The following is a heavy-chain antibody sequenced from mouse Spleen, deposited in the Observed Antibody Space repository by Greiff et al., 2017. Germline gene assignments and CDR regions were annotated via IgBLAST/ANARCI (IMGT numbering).Heavy chain of an antibody. CDR2: ISDGGSYT. D-gene: IGHD4-1*01. Sequence: EVKLMESGGGLVKPGGSLKLSCAASGFTFSSYAMSWVRQTPEKRLEWVATISDGGSYTYYPDNVKGRFTISRDNAKNNLYLQMSHLKSEDTAMYYCARSGLGRAMDYWGQGTSVTVSS. CDR3: ARSGLGRAMDY. J-gene: IGHJ4*01. CDR1: GFTFSSYA. V-gene: IGHV5-4*03.